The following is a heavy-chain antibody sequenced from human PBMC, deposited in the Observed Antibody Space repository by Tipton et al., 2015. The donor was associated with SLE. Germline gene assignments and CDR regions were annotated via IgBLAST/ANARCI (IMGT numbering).Heavy chain of an antibody. J-gene: IGHJ4*02. CDR2: IRSKSNKYAT. Sequence: GSLRLSCTDSGFSFSGSPIHWVRQASGKGLEWIGHIRSKSNKYATAYAASVKGRFTIFRDDSNNMAYLQMNSLKTEDTAVYFCARQTVSCHDYWGQGTLVTVSS. CDR3: ARQTVSCHDY. CDR1: GFSFSGSP. D-gene: IGHD2-2*01. V-gene: IGHV3-73*01.